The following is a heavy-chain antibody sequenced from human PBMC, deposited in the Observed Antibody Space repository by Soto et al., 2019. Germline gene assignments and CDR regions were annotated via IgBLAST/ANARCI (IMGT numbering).Heavy chain of an antibody. V-gene: IGHV4-59*11. Sequence: SETLSLTCTVSGGSISSQYWSWIRQPPGKGLEWIGYIHDSGSTDYNPSLKSRVTISVDTSKNQFSLKLSSVTAADTAVYYCARDYDPMDVWGQGTTVTVSS. D-gene: IGHD3-16*01. J-gene: IGHJ6*02. CDR3: ARDYDPMDV. CDR1: GGSISSQY. CDR2: IHDSGST.